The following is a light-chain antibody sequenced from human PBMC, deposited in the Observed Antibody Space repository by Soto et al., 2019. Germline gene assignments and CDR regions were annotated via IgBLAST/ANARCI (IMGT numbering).Light chain of an antibody. J-gene: IGKJ1*01. V-gene: IGKV3-15*01. CDR2: GAS. Sequence: EIVMTQSPTTLSVSTGVSATLSCRHSPRLHRNLAWFQQKPGRAPRLLNYGASTRATGITARFSASWYGTEFTLTISSRQSEDFAVYICQQYHNWPPWTLGQGTKVDTK. CDR1: PRLHRN. CDR3: QQYHNWPPWT.